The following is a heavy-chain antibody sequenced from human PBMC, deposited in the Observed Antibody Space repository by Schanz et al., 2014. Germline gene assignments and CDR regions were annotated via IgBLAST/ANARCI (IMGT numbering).Heavy chain of an antibody. Sequence: QVQLVQSGSELKKPGASVKVSCKASGYTFTSYAMNWVRQAPGQGLEWMGWINSNTGNPTYAQGFTGRFVFSLDTSVSTAYLQISSLKAEDTAVYYCARDDCSGGSCSVYYYYGMDVWGQGTTVTVSS. D-gene: IGHD2-15*01. J-gene: IGHJ6*02. CDR2: INSNTGNP. CDR3: ARDDCSGGSCSVYYYYGMDV. CDR1: GYTFTSYA. V-gene: IGHV7-4-1*02.